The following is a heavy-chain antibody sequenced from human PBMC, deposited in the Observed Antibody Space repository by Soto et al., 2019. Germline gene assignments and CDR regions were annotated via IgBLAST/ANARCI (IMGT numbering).Heavy chain of an antibody. Sequence: PGGSLRLSCAASGFTFSSYWMHWVRQAPGKGLVWVSRINSDGSSTSYADSVKGRFTISRDNAKDTLYLQMNSLRAEDTAVYYCARPNSGYDSIYGMDVWGQGTTVTVSS. CDR1: GFTFSSYW. V-gene: IGHV3-74*01. CDR2: INSDGSST. D-gene: IGHD5-12*01. J-gene: IGHJ6*02. CDR3: ARPNSGYDSIYGMDV.